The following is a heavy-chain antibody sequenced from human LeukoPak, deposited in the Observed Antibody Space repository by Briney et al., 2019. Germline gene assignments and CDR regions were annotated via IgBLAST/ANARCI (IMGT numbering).Heavy chain of an antibody. CDR3: ARELRYSQFDY. CDR1: GGSISSYY. CDR2: IYYSGST. V-gene: IGHV4-59*01. J-gene: IGHJ4*02. Sequence: PSETLSLTCTVSGGSISSYYWSWIRQPPGKGLEWIGYIYYSGSTNYNPSLKSRVTISVDTSKNQFSLKLSSVTAADTAVYYCARELRYSQFDYWGQGTLVTVSS. D-gene: IGHD3-9*01.